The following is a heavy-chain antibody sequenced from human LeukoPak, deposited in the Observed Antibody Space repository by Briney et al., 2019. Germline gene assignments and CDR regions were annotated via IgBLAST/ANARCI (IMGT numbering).Heavy chain of an antibody. V-gene: IGHV1-69*05. CDR1: GGTFSSYA. J-gene: IGHJ5*02. CDR3: ASADIVVVPAVRRFDP. CDR2: IIPIFGTA. D-gene: IGHD2-2*01. Sequence: SVKVSCKASGGTFSSYAISWVRQAPGQGLEWMGGIIPIFGTANYAQKFQGRVTITTDESTSTAYMELSSLRSEDTAVYYCASADIVVVPAVRRFDPWGQGTLVTVSS.